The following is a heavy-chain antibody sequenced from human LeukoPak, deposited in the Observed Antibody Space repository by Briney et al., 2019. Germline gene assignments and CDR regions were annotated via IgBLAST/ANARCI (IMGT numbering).Heavy chain of an antibody. CDR2: IIPIFGTA. CDR1: GGTFSSYA. D-gene: IGHD5-18*01. Sequence: SVKVSCKASGGTFSSYAISWVRQAPGQGLEWMGGIIPIFGTANYAQKFQGRVTITADESTSTAYMELSSLRSEDTAVYHCAKSGYSYGYYFDYWGQGTLVTVSS. J-gene: IGHJ4*02. V-gene: IGHV1-69*13. CDR3: AKSGYSYGYYFDY.